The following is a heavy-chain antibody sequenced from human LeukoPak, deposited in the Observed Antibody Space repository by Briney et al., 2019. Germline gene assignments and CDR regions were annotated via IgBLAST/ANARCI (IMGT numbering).Heavy chain of an antibody. CDR1: GFTFSSYAM. CDR3: ARHYDLWSGYNY. D-gene: IGHD3-3*01. V-gene: IGHV4-4*02. Sequence: KPGGSLRLSCAASGFTFSSYAMSWVRQAPGKGLEWIGEIYHTGSVNYNLSLESRVTISRDRSKNQFSLMLRSVTAADTGVYYCARHYDLWSGYNYWGQGLLVTVSS. J-gene: IGHJ4*02. CDR2: IYHTGSV.